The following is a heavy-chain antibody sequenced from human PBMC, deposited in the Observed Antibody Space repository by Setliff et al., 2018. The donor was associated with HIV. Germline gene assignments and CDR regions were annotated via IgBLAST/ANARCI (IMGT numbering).Heavy chain of an antibody. J-gene: IGHJ3*02. CDR1: GGSISSHY. D-gene: IGHD3-3*01. CDR2: VYNTGIT. Sequence: SETLSLTCTVSGGSISSHYWSWIRQPPGKGLEWIGYVYNTGITSYNPSLKSRLTISVDMSQNQVSLKMRSVTAAETAVYYCATCSVGWSREEHPRPDGAFHIWGQGSMVTVSS. CDR3: ATCSVGWSREEHPRPDGAFHI. V-gene: IGHV4-59*08.